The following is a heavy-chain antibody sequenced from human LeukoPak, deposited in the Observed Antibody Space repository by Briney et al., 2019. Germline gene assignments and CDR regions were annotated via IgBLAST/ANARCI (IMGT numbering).Heavy chain of an antibody. V-gene: IGHV3-48*03. D-gene: IGHD2-21*02. CDR3: ARGRSHCGGDCYPIGEYYYSSYMEV. J-gene: IGHJ6*03. CDR2: ISSSGAIT. CDR1: GFTFSSSE. Sequence: QTGGSLRLSCAASGFTFSSSEMNWVRQAPGKGLEWVSYISSSGAITYYADSVKGRFTISRDKSKNSLCLHMNSLRDAGTALYYLARGRSHCGGDCYPIGEYYYSSYMEVWGKGPTVTLSS.